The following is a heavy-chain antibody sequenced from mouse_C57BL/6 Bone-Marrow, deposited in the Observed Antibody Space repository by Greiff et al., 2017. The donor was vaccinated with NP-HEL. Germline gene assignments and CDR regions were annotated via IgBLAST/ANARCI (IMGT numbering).Heavy chain of an antibody. J-gene: IGHJ2*01. D-gene: IGHD4-1*02. CDR1: GFTFSDYY. Sequence: DVQLQESGGGLVQPGGSLKLSCAASGFTFSDYYMYWVRQTPEKRLEWVAYISNGGGSTYYPDTVKGRFTISRDNAKNTLYLQMSRLKSEDTAMYYCARYNWGLFDYWGQGTTLTVSS. CDR3: ARYNWGLFDY. V-gene: IGHV5-12*01. CDR2: ISNGGGST.